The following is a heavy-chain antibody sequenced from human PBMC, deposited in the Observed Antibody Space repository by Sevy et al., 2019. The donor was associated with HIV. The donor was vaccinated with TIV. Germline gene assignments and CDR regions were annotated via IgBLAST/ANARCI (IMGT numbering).Heavy chain of an antibody. CDR3: AKAENRPYSSGWYDY. CDR1: GFTISTYW. CDR2: IKQDGSVK. V-gene: IGHV3-7*03. Sequence: GGSLRLSCAASGFTISTYWVTWVRQAPGKGLEWVANIKQDGSVKKYLDSVRGRFTISRDNAKNSLYLQMNSLRAEDTALYYCAKAENRPYSSGWYDYWGHGTLVTVSS. D-gene: IGHD6-19*01. J-gene: IGHJ5*01.